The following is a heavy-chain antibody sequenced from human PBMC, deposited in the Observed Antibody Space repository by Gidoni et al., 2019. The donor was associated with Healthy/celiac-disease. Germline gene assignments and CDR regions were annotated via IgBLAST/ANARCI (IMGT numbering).Heavy chain of an antibody. V-gene: IGHV4-4*02. CDR3: ASGDFRDGYNN. J-gene: IGHJ4*02. D-gene: IGHD5-12*01. CDR1: GSTISSSNW. CDR2: IYHSGST. Sequence: QVQLQESVPGLVKRSGTLSLTCAVVGSTISSSNWWSWVRQPTGKGLEGIEEIYHSGSTNYNPSLKSRVTISVDKSKNQFSLKLSSVTAADTAVYYCASGDFRDGYNNWGQGTLVTVSS.